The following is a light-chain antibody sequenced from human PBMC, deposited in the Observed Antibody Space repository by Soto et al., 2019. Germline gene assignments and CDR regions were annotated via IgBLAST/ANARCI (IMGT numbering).Light chain of an antibody. Sequence: QSALTQPASVSGSLGQSITISCTGTSSDVGSYNFVSWYQQHPGKAPKVMIYEVSKWPSGISNRFFGSKSGNTASLTISGLQAEDEADYFCCSYAGRSTWVFGGGIQLTVL. CDR3: CSYAGRSTWV. CDR2: EVS. CDR1: SSDVGSYNF. V-gene: IGLV2-23*02. J-gene: IGLJ3*02.